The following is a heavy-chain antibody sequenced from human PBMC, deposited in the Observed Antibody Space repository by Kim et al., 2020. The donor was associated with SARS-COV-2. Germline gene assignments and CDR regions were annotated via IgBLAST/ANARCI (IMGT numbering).Heavy chain of an antibody. Sequence: GGSLRLSCAASGFTFSSYAMHWVRQAPGKGLEWVAVISYDGSNKYYVDSVKGRFTISRDNSKNTLYLQMNSLRAEDTAVYYCASVEMATASFDYWGQGTLVTVSS. CDR2: ISYDGSNK. D-gene: IGHD5-18*01. CDR3: ASVEMATASFDY. J-gene: IGHJ4*02. V-gene: IGHV3-30*04. CDR1: GFTFSSYA.